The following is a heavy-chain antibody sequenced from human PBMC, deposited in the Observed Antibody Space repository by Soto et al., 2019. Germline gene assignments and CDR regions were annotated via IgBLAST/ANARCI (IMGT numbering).Heavy chain of an antibody. CDR3: ARDGPYDLLYGGFDS. D-gene: IGHD3-16*01. Sequence: SETLSLTCTVSGGSISSGGYYWIWLRQHPGRGLEWIGNIYHSGRTDSNPSLKSRVIISVNTSKNQFSLKLTSRTAADTAVYYCARDGPYDLLYGGFDSWGQGTLVNVSS. CDR2: IYHSGRT. V-gene: IGHV4-31*03. J-gene: IGHJ4*02. CDR1: GGSISSGGYY.